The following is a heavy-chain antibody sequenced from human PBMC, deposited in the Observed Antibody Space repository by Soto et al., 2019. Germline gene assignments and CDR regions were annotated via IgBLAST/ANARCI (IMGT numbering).Heavy chain of an antibody. Sequence: SETLSLTCAVSGYSISSGYYRGWIRQPPGKGLEWIGSIYHSGSTYYNPSLKSRVTISVDTSKNQFSLKLSSVTAADTAVYYCARDRSLYYYDSSGYPIDYWGQGTLVTVPS. V-gene: IGHV4-38-2*02. CDR2: IYHSGST. D-gene: IGHD3-22*01. J-gene: IGHJ4*02. CDR1: GYSISSGYY. CDR3: ARDRSLYYYDSSGYPIDY.